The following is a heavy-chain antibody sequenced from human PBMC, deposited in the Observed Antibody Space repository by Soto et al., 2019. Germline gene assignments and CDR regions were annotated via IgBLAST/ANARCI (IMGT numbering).Heavy chain of an antibody. CDR1: GFTFSSYG. J-gene: IGHJ6*02. V-gene: IGHV3-30*18. Sequence: QVQLVESGGGVVQPGRSLRLSCAASGFTFSSYGMHWVRQAPGKGLEWVAVISYDGSNKYYADSVKGRFTISRDNSKNTLYLQMNSLRAEDTAVYYCAKDQPPPYSSGLGSWYYGMDVWGQGTTVTVSS. CDR2: ISYDGSNK. CDR3: AKDQPPPYSSGLGSWYYGMDV. D-gene: IGHD6-19*01.